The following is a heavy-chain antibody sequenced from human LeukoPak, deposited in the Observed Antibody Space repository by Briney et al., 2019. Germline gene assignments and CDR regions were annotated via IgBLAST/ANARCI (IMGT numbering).Heavy chain of an antibody. CDR3: SAARIAAASDY. D-gene: IGHD6-13*01. J-gene: IGHJ4*02. V-gene: IGHV3-7*01. CDR1: GFTFISYW. Sequence: GGSLRLSCSASGFTFISYWISWVRQAPGKGLEWVANIKQDGSETYYVDSVKGRFTISRDNAKNSLYLQMNSLRAEDTAVYYCSAARIAAASDYWGQGTLVTVSS. CDR2: IKQDGSET.